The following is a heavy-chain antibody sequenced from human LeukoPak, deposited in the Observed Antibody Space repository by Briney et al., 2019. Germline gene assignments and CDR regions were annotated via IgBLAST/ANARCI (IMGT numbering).Heavy chain of an antibody. Sequence: GRSLRLSCAASGFTFSSYGMHGVRQAPGKGLERVAVIWYDGSNKYYADSVKGRFTISRDNSKNTLYLQMNSLRAEDTAVYYCARDVDTYYYYYGMDVWGQGTTVTVSS. V-gene: IGHV3-33*01. CDR3: ARDVDTYYYYYGMDV. D-gene: IGHD5-18*01. J-gene: IGHJ6*02. CDR2: IWYDGSNK. CDR1: GFTFSSYG.